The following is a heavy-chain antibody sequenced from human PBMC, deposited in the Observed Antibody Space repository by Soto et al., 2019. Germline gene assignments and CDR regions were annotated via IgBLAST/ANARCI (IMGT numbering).Heavy chain of an antibody. Sequence: QVQLVESGGGVVQPGRSLRLSCAASGFTFSSYAMHWVRQAPGKGLEWVAVISYDGSNKYYADSVKGRFTISRDNSKNTLYLQMNSLRAEDTAVYCCARDLPNDYWGQGTLVTVSS. CDR2: ISYDGSNK. CDR3: ARDLPNDY. J-gene: IGHJ4*02. CDR1: GFTFSSYA. V-gene: IGHV3-30-3*01.